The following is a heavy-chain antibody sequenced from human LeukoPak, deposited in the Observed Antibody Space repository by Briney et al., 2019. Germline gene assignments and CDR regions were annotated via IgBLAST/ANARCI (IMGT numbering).Heavy chain of an antibody. CDR1: GFTFSSYG. CDR2: IWYDGSNK. V-gene: IGHV3-33*01. CDR3: ATQAKAAHFDY. Sequence: GGSLRLFCAASGFTFSSYGMHWVRQAPGKGLEWVAVIWYDGSNKYYADSVKGRFTISRDNSKNTLYLQMNSLRAEDTAVYYCATQAKAAHFDYWGQGTLVTVS. D-gene: IGHD6-6*01. J-gene: IGHJ4*02.